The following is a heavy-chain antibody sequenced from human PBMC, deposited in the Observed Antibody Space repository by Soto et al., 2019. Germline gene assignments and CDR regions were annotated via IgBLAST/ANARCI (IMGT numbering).Heavy chain of an antibody. D-gene: IGHD5-12*01. V-gene: IGHV1-18*01. CDR3: ARDGYDNYSYYGMDV. CDR1: GYTFTSYG. J-gene: IGHJ6*02. Sequence: ASVKVSCKASGYTFTSYGIGWVRQAPGQGLEWMGWISAYNGNTNYAQKLQGRVTTTTDTSTSTAYMELRSLRSDDTAVYYCARDGYDNYSYYGMDVWGQGTTVTVSS. CDR2: ISAYNGNT.